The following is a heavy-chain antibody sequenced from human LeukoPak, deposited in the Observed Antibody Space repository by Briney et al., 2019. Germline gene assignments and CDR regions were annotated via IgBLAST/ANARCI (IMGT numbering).Heavy chain of an antibody. J-gene: IGHJ4*02. V-gene: IGHV3-64*01. CDR3: TRGYDSSGPDLDY. CDR2: ISSNGGST. D-gene: IGHD3-22*01. Sequence: PGGSLRLSCAASGFTFSSYAMHWVRQAPGKGLEYVSAISSNGGSTYYANYVKSRFTISRDNSKNTLYLQMGSLRAEDMAVYYCTRGYDSSGPDLDYWGQGTLVTVSS. CDR1: GFTFSSYA.